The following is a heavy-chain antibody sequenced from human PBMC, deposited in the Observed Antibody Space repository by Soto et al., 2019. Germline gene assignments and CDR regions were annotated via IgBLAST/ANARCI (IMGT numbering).Heavy chain of an antibody. CDR1: GFTFSDHY. J-gene: IGHJ4*02. D-gene: IGHD3-10*01. Sequence: PGGSLRLSCAASGFTFSDHYMDWVRQAPGKGLEWVGRSRYKTNSYTTDYAASVKGRFTISRDDSTNSLYLLMNSLRTEDTAVYYCSRVSYREGVPRWGQGTLVTVSS. CDR2: SRYKTNSYTT. V-gene: IGHV3-72*01. CDR3: SRVSYREGVPR.